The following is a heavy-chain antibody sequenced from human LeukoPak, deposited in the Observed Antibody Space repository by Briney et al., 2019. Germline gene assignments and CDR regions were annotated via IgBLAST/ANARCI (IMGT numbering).Heavy chain of an antibody. J-gene: IGHJ4*02. V-gene: IGHV4-31*03. CDR2: IYYSGST. Sequence: SETLSLTCTVSGGSISSGGYYWSWIRQHPGKGLEWIGCIYYSGSTYYNPSLKSRVTISVDTSKNQFSLKLSSVTAADTAVYYCARGDYYDSSGYRDWGQGTLVTVSS. CDR1: GGSISSGGYY. D-gene: IGHD3-22*01. CDR3: ARGDYYDSSGYRD.